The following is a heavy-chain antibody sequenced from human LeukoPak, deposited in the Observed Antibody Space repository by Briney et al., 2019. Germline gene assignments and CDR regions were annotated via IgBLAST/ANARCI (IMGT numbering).Heavy chain of an antibody. Sequence: ASVKVSCKASGGTFSSYTISWVRQAPGQGLEWMGGIIPIFGTANYAQKFQGRVTITADKSTSTAYMELSSLRSEDTAVYYCARVSDSGSYYAYWGQGTLVTVSS. CDR2: IIPIFGTA. D-gene: IGHD3-10*01. J-gene: IGHJ4*02. CDR1: GGTFSSYT. V-gene: IGHV1-69*06. CDR3: ARVSDSGSYYAY.